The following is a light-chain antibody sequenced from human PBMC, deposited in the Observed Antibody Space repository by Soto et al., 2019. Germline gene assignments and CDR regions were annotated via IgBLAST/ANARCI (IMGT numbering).Light chain of an antibody. V-gene: IGKV3-20*01. CDR1: QSVSITY. CDR2: DAS. CDR3: QHYGKSPRFFN. J-gene: IGKJ3*01. Sequence: EIVLTQSPGTLSLSPGERATLSCRASQSVSITYLAWYQQKPGQAPRLLIYDASSRATGIPDKFIGSGSGSAFSLTISRLEPEDSAMYYCQHYGKSPRFFNFGTGTKVDI.